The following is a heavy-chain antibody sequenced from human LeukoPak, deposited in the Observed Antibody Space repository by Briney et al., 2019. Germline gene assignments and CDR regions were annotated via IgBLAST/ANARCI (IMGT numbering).Heavy chain of an antibody. J-gene: IGHJ4*02. CDR3: AKDEAAVTMVQN. CDR2: ISGSGGST. CDR1: GFTFSSYA. D-gene: IGHD3-10*01. V-gene: IGHV3-23*01. Sequence: GSLRLSCAASGFTFSSYAMSWVRQAPGKGLEWVSAISGSGGSTYYADSVKGRFTISRDNSKNTLYLQMNSLRAEDTAVYYCAKDEAAVTMVQNWGQGTLVTVSS.